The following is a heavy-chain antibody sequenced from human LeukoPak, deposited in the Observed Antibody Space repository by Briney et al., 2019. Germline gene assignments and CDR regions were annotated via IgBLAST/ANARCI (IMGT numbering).Heavy chain of an antibody. CDR1: GFTFSNAW. V-gene: IGHV3-15*01. J-gene: IGHJ3*02. Sequence: GGSLRLSCAASGFTFSNAWMSWVRQAPGKGLEWGGRIKSKTDGGTTDYAAPVKGRFTISRDDSKNTLYLQMNSLKTEDTAVYYCTTDDVVVPAALREAFDIWGQGTMVTVSS. D-gene: IGHD2-2*01. CDR2: IKSKTDGGTT. CDR3: TTDDVVVPAALREAFDI.